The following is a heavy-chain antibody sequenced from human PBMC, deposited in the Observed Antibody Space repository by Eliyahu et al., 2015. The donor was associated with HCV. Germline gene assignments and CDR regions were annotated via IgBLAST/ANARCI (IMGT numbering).Heavy chain of an antibody. CDR3: ARDAAYCSGGSCYSLRVSFDY. J-gene: IGHJ4*02. V-gene: IGHV3-7*03. CDR1: GFXFXXXW. CDR2: IKQDGSEK. Sequence: EVQLVESGGGLVQPGGSLRLSCAASGFXFXXXWXXWVRQAPGKGLEWVANIKQDGSEKYYVDSVKGRFTISRDNAKNSLYLQMNSLRAEDTAVYYCARDAAYCSGGSCYSLRVSFDYWGQGTLVTVSS. D-gene: IGHD2-15*01.